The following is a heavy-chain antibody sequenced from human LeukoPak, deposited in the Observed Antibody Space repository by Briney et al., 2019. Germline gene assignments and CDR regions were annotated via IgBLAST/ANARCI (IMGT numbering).Heavy chain of an antibody. J-gene: IGHJ4*02. CDR3: AKATGYSSGSYDY. Sequence: GGSLRLSCAASGFTFRSYAMSGVRQAPGKGLEWVSAISGSGGRTYYADSVKGRFTISTDNSKNTLYLQMNSLRAEDTAVYYCAKATGYSSGSYDYWGQGTLVTVSS. V-gene: IGHV3-23*01. CDR2: ISGSGGRT. CDR1: GFTFRSYA. D-gene: IGHD6-19*01.